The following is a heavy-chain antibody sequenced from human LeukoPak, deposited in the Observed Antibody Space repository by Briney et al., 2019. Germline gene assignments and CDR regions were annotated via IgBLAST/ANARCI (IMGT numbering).Heavy chain of an antibody. D-gene: IGHD6-13*01. J-gene: IGHJ4*02. CDR1: GYTFIDYG. CDR2: ISTYNGHT. CDR3: ARDAAAAGAFDY. Sequence: ASVKVSCKASGYTFIDYGVSWVRQAPGQGLEWMGWISTYNGHTYYAQKLQGRVTMTTDTSTSTAYMELRSLSSDDTAVYYCARDAAAAGAFDYWGQGTLVTVSS. V-gene: IGHV1-18*01.